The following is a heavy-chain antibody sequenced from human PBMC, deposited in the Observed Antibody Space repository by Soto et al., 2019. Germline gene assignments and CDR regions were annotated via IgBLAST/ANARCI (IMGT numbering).Heavy chain of an antibody. CDR3: ARGYSYGRFDY. V-gene: IGHV3-33*01. Sequence: GGSLRLSCAASRFTFSSYGMHWVRQAPGKGLEWVAVIWYDGSNKYYADSVKGRFTISRDNSKNTLYLQMNSLRAEDTAVYYCARGYSYGRFDYWGQGTLVTVSS. CDR2: IWYDGSNK. D-gene: IGHD5-18*01. J-gene: IGHJ4*02. CDR1: RFTFSSYG.